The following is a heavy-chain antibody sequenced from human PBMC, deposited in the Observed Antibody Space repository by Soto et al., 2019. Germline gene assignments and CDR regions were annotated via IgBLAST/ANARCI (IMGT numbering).Heavy chain of an antibody. D-gene: IGHD3-10*01. V-gene: IGHV4-59*01. CDR3: ARARPTMVRGNYYYYYMDV. Sequence: SETLSLTCTVSGGSISSYYWSWIRQPPGKGLEWIGYIYYSGSTNYNPSLKSRVTISVDTSKNQFSLKLSSVTAADTAVYYCARARPTMVRGNYYYYYMDVWGKGTTVTVSS. CDR2: IYYSGST. CDR1: GGSISSYY. J-gene: IGHJ6*03.